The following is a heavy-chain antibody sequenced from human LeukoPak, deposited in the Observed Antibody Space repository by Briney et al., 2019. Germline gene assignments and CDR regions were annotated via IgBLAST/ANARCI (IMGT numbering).Heavy chain of an antibody. V-gene: IGHV1-69*04. CDR2: IIPILGIA. J-gene: IGHJ3*02. CDR1: GGTFSSYA. D-gene: IGHD2-2*02. CDR3: ASRYCSSTSCYTGDAFDI. Sequence: SVKVSCKGSGGTFSSYAISWVRQAPGQGLEWMGRIIPILGIANYAQKFQGRVTITADKSTSTAYMELSSLRSEDTAVYYCASRYCSSTSCYTGDAFDIWGQGTMVTVSS.